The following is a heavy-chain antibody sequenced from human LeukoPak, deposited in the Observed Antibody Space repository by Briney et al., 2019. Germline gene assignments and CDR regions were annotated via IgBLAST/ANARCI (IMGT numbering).Heavy chain of an antibody. J-gene: IGHJ4*02. D-gene: IGHD5-12*01. CDR2: TYYRSKWYN. V-gene: IGHV6-1*01. CDR1: GDRVSSNSVV. CDR3: ARAGSSGYDWDY. Sequence: SQTLSLTCAISGDRVSSNSVVWNWIRQSPSRGLEWLGRTYYRSKWYNDYAVSVKGRITINPDTSKNQFSLQLNSVTPEDTAVYYCARAGSSGYDWDYWGQGTPVTVSS.